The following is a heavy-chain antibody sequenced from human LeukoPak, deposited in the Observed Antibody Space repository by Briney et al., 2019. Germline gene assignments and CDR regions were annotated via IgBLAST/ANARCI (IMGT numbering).Heavy chain of an antibody. J-gene: IGHJ4*02. D-gene: IGHD1-26*01. Sequence: PGGSLRLSCAASGFTFSSYAMSWVRQAPGKGLEWVSAISGSGGSTYYADSVKGRFTISRDNSKNTLYLQMTSLRAEDTAVYFCERDVPLVGAFWGQGTLVTVSS. CDR3: ERDVPLVGAF. V-gene: IGHV3-23*01. CDR2: ISGSGGST. CDR1: GFTFSSYA.